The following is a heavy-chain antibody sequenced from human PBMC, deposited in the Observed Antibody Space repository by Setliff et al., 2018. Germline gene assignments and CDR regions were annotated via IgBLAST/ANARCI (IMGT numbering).Heavy chain of an antibody. CDR3: AGTPSRGTTWLSPFDY. J-gene: IGHJ4*02. CDR1: GGSVGSGSYY. D-gene: IGHD5-12*01. V-gene: IGHV4-61*02. Sequence: PSETLSLTCIVSGGSVGSGSYYWSWIRQPAGKGLEWIGLIQSTGNTNYNPSLQSRVTISIDTPKNQFSLKMTPVTAADTAMSFCAGTPSRGTTWLSPFDYWGQGTLVTVSS. CDR2: IQSTGNT.